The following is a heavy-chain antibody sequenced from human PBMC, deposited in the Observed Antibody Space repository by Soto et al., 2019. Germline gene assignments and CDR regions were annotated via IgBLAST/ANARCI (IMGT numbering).Heavy chain of an antibody. CDR3: AKVGTADYFDH. J-gene: IGHJ4*02. Sequence: PSETLSLTCTVSGDSISNNYWSWIRQPAGKGLEWIGRIHSSGGTTYIPSLKSRVTMSVDTSKNQFSLTVSSVTAADTAVYYCAKVGTADYFDHWGQGTLVTVSS. V-gene: IGHV4-4*07. CDR2: IHSSGGT. CDR1: GDSISNNY.